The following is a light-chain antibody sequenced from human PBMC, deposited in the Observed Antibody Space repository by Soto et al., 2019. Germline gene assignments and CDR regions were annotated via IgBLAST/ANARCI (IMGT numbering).Light chain of an antibody. Sequence: DIVMTQSPDSLAVSLGERATINCKSSQSVLYSSNNKNYLAWYQQKPGQPPKLLIYWASTRESGVPDRFSGSGSWTDFTLTISSLQAEDVAVYYCQKYYSTPYTFGQGTKLEIK. CDR1: QSVLYSSNNKNY. CDR3: QKYYSTPYT. V-gene: IGKV4-1*01. J-gene: IGKJ2*01. CDR2: WAS.